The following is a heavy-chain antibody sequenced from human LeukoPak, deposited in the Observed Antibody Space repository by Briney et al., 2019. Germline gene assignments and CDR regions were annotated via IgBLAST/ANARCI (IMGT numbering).Heavy chain of an antibody. CDR1: GFTFSSYS. D-gene: IGHD2-21*02. J-gene: IGHJ4*02. Sequence: GGSLRLSCAASGFTFSSYSMNWVRQAPGKGLEWVSSISSSSSYIYYADSVKGRFTISRDKSKNTLYLQMNSLRADDTAVYYCAKLSQIVVVTASHDYWGQGTLVTVSP. CDR3: AKLSQIVVVTASHDY. CDR2: ISSSSSYI. V-gene: IGHV3-21*04.